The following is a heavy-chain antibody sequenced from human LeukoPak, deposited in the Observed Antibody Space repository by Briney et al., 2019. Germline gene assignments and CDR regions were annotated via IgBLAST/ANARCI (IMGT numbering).Heavy chain of an antibody. D-gene: IGHD3-16*01. Sequence: GGSLRLSCAASGFIFSNYWMSWVRQAPGKGLEWVANIKQDGSEEYYVDSVRGRFTISRDNAKKSPYLQMNSLRAEDTAVYYCASSRGPNVFGGVHDYWGQGTLVTVSS. CDR2: IKQDGSEE. J-gene: IGHJ4*02. V-gene: IGHV3-7*03. CDR1: GFIFSNYW. CDR3: ASSRGPNVFGGVHDY.